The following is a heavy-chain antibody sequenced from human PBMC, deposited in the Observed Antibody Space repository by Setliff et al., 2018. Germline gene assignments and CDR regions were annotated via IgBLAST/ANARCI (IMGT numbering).Heavy chain of an antibody. CDR3: ATNSGGNTIDAFDI. CDR2: FDPEDGET. J-gene: IGHJ3*02. V-gene: IGHV1-24*01. Sequence: ASVKVSCKVSGSTLTELSMHWVRQAPGKGLEWMGGFDPEDGETIYAQKFQGRVTMTEDTSTDTAYMELSSLRSEDTAVYYCATNSGGNTIDAFDIWGQGTMVTVSS. D-gene: IGHD2-15*01. CDR1: GSTLTELS.